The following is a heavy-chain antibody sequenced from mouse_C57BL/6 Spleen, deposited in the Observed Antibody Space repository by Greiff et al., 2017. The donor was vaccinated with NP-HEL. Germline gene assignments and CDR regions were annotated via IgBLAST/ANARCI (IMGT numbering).Heavy chain of an antibody. Sequence: QVQLQQPGAELVKPGASVKMSCKASGYTFTSYWITWVKQRPGQGLEWIGDIYPGSGSTNYNEKFKSKATLTVDTSSSTAYMQLSSLTSEDSAVYYCARGDYGRPYWYFDVWGTGTTVTVSS. CDR1: GYTFTSYW. J-gene: IGHJ1*03. CDR2: IYPGSGST. D-gene: IGHD1-1*01. CDR3: ARGDYGRPYWYFDV. V-gene: IGHV1-55*01.